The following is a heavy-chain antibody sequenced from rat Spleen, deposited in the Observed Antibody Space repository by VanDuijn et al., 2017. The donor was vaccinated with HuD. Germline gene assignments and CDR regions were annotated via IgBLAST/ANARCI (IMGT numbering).Heavy chain of an antibody. J-gene: IGHJ4*01. V-gene: IGHV5-22*01. CDR2: ISYEGSST. CDR3: ARPHSSHYVMDA. Sequence: EVQLVESGGGLVQPGRSLKLSCAASGFTFSDYYMAWVRQAPKKGLEWVASISYEGSSTYYGDAVKGRFSNSRDNTKSTLYLQMNSLKSEDTATYYCARPHSSHYVMDAWGQGASVTVSS. CDR1: GFTFSDYY. D-gene: IGHD1-8*01.